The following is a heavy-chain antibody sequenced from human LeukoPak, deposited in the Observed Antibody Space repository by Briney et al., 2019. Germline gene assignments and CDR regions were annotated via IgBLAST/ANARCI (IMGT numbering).Heavy chain of an antibody. CDR3: ASMVFINLNSFDY. V-gene: IGHV3-30*04. J-gene: IGHJ4*02. D-gene: IGHD3-10*01. CDR2: ISYDGSNK. CDR1: GFTFSSYA. Sequence: GGSLRLSCAASGFTFSSYAMHWVRQAPGKGLEWVAVISYDGSNKYYADSVKGRFTISRDNSKNTLYLQMNSLRAEDTAVYYCASMVFINLNSFDYWGQGTLVTVSS.